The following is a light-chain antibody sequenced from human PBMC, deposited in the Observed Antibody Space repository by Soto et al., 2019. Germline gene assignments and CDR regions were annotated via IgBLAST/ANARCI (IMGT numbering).Light chain of an antibody. Sequence: QSALTQPASVSGSPGQSITISCTGTSSDVGGYNYVSWYQQHPGKAPKLMIYDVSNRPSGVSNRFSGSKSGNMASLTISGLQAEYEAEYYSSSYTSSSTRPDVFGTGTKVTVL. CDR1: SSDVGGYNY. J-gene: IGLJ1*01. V-gene: IGLV2-14*01. CDR2: DVS. CDR3: SSYTSSSTRPDV.